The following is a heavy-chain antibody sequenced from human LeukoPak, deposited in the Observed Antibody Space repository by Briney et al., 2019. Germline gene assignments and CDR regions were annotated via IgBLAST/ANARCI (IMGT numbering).Heavy chain of an antibody. D-gene: IGHD4-11*01. V-gene: IGHV1-18*01. CDR1: GYTFTSYG. J-gene: IGHJ6*03. CDR2: ISAYNGNT. CDR3: ASTVDYYYYYYMDV. Sequence: ASVKVSCKASGYTFTSYGISWVRQAPGQGLEWMGWISAYNGNTNYAQKLQGRVTMTTDTSKSTAYMELRSLRSDDTAVYYCASTVDYYYYYYMDVWGKGTTVTVSS.